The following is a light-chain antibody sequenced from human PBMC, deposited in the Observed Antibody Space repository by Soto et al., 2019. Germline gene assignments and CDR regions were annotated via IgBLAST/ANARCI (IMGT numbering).Light chain of an antibody. CDR3: QHYNSYSEA. J-gene: IGKJ1*01. V-gene: IGKV1-5*03. CDR1: QTLSSW. CDR2: KAS. Sequence: DIQMTQSPSTLSGSVGDRVTITCRASQTLSSWLAWYQQKPGKAPKLLIYKASTLKSGVPSRFSGSGPGTEFTLTISSLQPDDFATYYCQHYNSYSEAFGQGTKVDIK.